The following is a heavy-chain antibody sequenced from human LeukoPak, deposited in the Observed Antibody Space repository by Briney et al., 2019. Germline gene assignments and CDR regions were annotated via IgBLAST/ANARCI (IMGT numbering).Heavy chain of an antibody. CDR2: ISLAGQT. J-gene: IGHJ4*02. CDR3: SRERGPFCPFGY. D-gene: IGHD1-26*01. V-gene: IGHV4-4*02. Sequence: SETLSLTCGVSGGSISGTNWWSWVRQPPGQGLEWMGEISLAGQTNYNPSLNGRVTMSLDKSSNHLSLHLTSVTAADTATYYCSRERGPFCPFGYWGQGTLVIVSS. CDR1: GGSISGTNW.